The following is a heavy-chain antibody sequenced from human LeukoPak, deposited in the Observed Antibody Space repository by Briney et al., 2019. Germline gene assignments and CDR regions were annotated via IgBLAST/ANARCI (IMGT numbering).Heavy chain of an antibody. J-gene: IGHJ4*02. Sequence: GGSLRLSCAASGFTFSSYAMSWVRQAPGKGLEWVSVIYSGGSTYYADSVKGRFTISRDNSKNTLYLQMNSLRAEDTAVYYCARGGRWLVRGFDYWGQGTLVTVSS. D-gene: IGHD6-19*01. CDR1: GFTFSSYA. V-gene: IGHV3-66*01. CDR2: IYSGGST. CDR3: ARGGRWLVRGFDY.